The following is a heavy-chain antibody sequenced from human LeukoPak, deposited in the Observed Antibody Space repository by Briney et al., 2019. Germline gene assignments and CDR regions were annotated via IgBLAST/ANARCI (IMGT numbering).Heavy chain of an antibody. V-gene: IGHV3-23*01. D-gene: IGHD6-19*01. CDR3: AKGDSASYARGDAFDI. Sequence: GGSLRLSCAASRFTFSNYAMTWVRQAPGKGLEWVSTTSGSGGYTFYADSVKGRFTISRDNSKKTLYLQMTSLRPEDTAVYYCAKGDSASYARGDAFDIWGQGTMVTVSS. CDR2: TSGSGGYT. J-gene: IGHJ3*02. CDR1: RFTFSNYA.